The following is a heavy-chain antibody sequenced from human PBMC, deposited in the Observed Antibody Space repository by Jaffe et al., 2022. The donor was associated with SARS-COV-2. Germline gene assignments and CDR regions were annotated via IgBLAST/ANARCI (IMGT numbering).Heavy chain of an antibody. CDR1: GFTFSSYG. V-gene: IGHV3-33*01. CDR2: IWYDGSNK. J-gene: IGHJ5*02. D-gene: IGHD3-10*01. CDR3: ARDVLGDQNWFDP. Sequence: QVQLVESGGGVVQPGRSLRLSCAASGFTFSSYGMHWVRQAPGKGLEWVAVIWYDGSNKYYADSVKGRFTISRDNSKNTLYLQMNSLRAEDTAVYYCARDVLGDQNWFDPWGQGTLVTVSS.